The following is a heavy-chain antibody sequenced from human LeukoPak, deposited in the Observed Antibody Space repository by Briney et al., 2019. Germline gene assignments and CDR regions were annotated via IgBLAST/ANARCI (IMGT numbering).Heavy chain of an antibody. CDR2: IYYSGST. Sequence: SETLSLTCTVSGGSISSDSYYWAWIRQPPGKGLEWIASIYYSGSTYYNPSLKSRVTISVDTSRNQFSLKLSSVTAADTAVYYCARDWAGRSSGWGLLDYWGQGTLVTVSS. J-gene: IGHJ4*02. V-gene: IGHV4-39*02. CDR1: GGSISSDSYY. CDR3: ARDWAGRSSGWGLLDY. D-gene: IGHD6-19*01.